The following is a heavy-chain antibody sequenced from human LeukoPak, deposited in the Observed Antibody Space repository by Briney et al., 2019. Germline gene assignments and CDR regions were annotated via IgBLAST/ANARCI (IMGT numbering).Heavy chain of an antibody. CDR3: ARRRSGYLDY. CDR2: INHSGST. Sequence: ASETLSLTCAVYGGSFSGYYWSWIRQPPGKGLGWIGEINHSGSTNYNPSLKSRVTISVDTSKNQFSLKLSSVTAADTAVYYCARRRSGYLDYWGQGTLVTVSS. V-gene: IGHV4-34*01. J-gene: IGHJ4*02. D-gene: IGHD2-15*01. CDR1: GGSFSGYY.